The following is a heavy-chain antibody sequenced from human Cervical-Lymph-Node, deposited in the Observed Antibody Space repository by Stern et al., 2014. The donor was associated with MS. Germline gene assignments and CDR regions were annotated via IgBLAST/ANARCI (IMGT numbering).Heavy chain of an antibody. CDR1: GFNFADYF. Sequence: VQLVESGGGLVKPGGSLRLSCASSGFNFADYFMSWVRQAPGKGLEWVSYSSSSSPYTSYADSVNGRFTISRDDAKSSLYLQMNSLRAEDTAVYYCARVANFHGLKTYYYYYAMDVWGQGTTVTVSS. J-gene: IGHJ6*02. CDR3: ARVANFHGLKTYYYYYAMDV. V-gene: IGHV3-11*06. CDR2: SSSSSPYT. D-gene: IGHD3-10*01.